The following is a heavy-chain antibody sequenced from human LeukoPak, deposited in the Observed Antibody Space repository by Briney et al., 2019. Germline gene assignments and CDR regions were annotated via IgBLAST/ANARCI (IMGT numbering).Heavy chain of an antibody. J-gene: IGHJ3*02. Sequence: PGGSLRLSCAASGFTFSSYAMSWVRQAPGKGLEWVGRIKSKTDGGTTDYAAPVKGRFTISRDDSKNTLYLQMNSLKTEDTAVYYCTTDHLLLSYDSSGYYVSARAFDIWGQGTMVTVSS. CDR2: IKSKTDGGTT. CDR3: TTDHLLLSYDSSGYYVSARAFDI. D-gene: IGHD3-22*01. CDR1: GFTFSSYA. V-gene: IGHV3-15*01.